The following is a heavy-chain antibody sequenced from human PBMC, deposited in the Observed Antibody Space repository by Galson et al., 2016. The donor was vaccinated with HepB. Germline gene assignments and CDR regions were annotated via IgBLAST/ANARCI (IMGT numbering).Heavy chain of an antibody. Sequence: SLRLSCAASGFTSSNYWMSWVRQAPGKGLEWVAHIKQDEHEKNYVDSVKGRFTISRDNAKKSLYLKMNSLRAEDTAVYFCARDLGWWQQLQSDALDIWGQGTMVTVSS. J-gene: IGHJ3*02. CDR2: IKQDEHEK. CDR1: GFTSSNYW. D-gene: IGHD6-13*01. V-gene: IGHV3-7*01. CDR3: ARDLGWWQQLQSDALDI.